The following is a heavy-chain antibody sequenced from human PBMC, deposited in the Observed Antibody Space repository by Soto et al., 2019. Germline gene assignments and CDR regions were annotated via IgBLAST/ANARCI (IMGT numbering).Heavy chain of an antibody. J-gene: IGHJ5*02. D-gene: IGHD2-15*01. CDR2: IIPIFGTA. Sequence: SVKVSCNASGGTFSSYAISWVRQAPGQGLEWMGGIIPIFGTANYAQKFQGRVTITADESTSTAYMELSSLRSEDTAVYYCARGYCSGGSCFNWFDPWGQGTLVTVSS. CDR3: ARGYCSGGSCFNWFDP. V-gene: IGHV1-69*13. CDR1: GGTFSSYA.